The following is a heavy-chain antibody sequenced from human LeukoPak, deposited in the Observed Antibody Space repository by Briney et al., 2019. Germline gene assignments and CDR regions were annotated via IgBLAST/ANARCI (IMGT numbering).Heavy chain of an antibody. CDR2: ITSSSSYI. J-gene: IGHJ6*03. CDR1: GFTFSSYN. V-gene: IGHV3-21*06. D-gene: IGHD1-26*01. CDR3: ARDPYSGNYGAYYYYYMDV. Sequence: GGSLRLSCAASGFTFSSYNMNWVRQAPGKGLEWVSSITSSSSYIYYADSVKGRFTISRDNAKNSLYLQMDSLRVEDTAVYYCARDPYSGNYGAYYYYYMDVWGKGTTVTISS.